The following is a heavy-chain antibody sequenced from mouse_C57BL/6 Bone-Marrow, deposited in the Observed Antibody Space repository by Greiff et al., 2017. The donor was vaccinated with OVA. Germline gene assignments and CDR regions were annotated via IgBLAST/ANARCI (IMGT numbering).Heavy chain of an antibody. V-gene: IGHV1-15*01. CDR3: TRCYFDV. CDR2: IDPETGGT. CDR1: GYTFTDYE. Sequence: QVQLQQSGAELVRPGASVTLSCKASGYTFTDYEMHWVKQTPVHGLEWIGAIDPETGGTAYNQKFKGKAILTADKSSSTAYMELRSLTSADSAVYYCTRCYFDVWGTGTTVTVAS. J-gene: IGHJ1*03.